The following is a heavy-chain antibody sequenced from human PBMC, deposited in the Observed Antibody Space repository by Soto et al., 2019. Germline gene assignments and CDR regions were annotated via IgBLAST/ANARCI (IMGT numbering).Heavy chain of an antibody. J-gene: IGHJ4*02. CDR3: TRDGRGLGRLSLFEY. Sequence: GGSLRLSCAASGFTVNSDYMNWVRQTPGKGLEWVASIYSGETTYYADSVRCRFTISSDKSKNALYFQLSSLRIEDTAVYYCTRDGRGLGRLSLFEYWGQGVLVTVSS. CDR2: IYSGETT. CDR1: GFTVNSDY. D-gene: IGHD2-21*02. V-gene: IGHV3-53*01.